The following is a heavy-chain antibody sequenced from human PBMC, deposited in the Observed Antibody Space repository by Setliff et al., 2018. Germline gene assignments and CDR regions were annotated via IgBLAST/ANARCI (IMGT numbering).Heavy chain of an antibody. D-gene: IGHD2-21*02. CDR2: INPNSGGT. J-gene: IGHJ4*02. CDR3: ARDLGAYCGGDCYLGY. CDR1: GYTFTGYY. V-gene: IGHV1-2*02. Sequence: ASVKVSCKASGYTFTGYYMHWVRQAPGQGLEWMGWINPNSGGTNYAQKFQGRVTMTRDTSISTAYMELSRLRSEDTAVYYCARDLGAYCGGDCYLGYWGQGTLVTVSS.